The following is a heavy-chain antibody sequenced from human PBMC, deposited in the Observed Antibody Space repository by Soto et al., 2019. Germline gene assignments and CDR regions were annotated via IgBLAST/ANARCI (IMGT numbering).Heavy chain of an antibody. CDR2: IYHIGST. CDR3: ARDQGAYYDILTGYPPDYDYYGMDV. J-gene: IGHJ6*02. CDR1: GYCISSGDF. D-gene: IGHD3-9*01. V-gene: IGHV4-38-2*02. Sequence: PXGSLGLSCAVCGYCISSGDFWGWIRQPPGKGLEWIGSIYHIGSTYYNPSLKSRVTISVDTSKNQFSLKLSSVTAADTAVYYCARDQGAYYDILTGYPPDYDYYGMDVWGQRTTVTVSS.